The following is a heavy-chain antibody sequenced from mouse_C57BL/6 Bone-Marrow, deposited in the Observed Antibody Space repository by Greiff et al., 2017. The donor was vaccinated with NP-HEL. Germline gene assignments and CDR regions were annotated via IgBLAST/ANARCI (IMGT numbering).Heavy chain of an antibody. CDR1: GYSITSGYY. CDR3: AKLGRSFDY. J-gene: IGHJ2*01. Sequence: DVQLVESGPGLVKPSQSLSLTCSVTGYSITSGYYWNWIRQFPGNKLEWMGYISYDGSNNYNPSLKNRISITRDTSKNQFFLKLNSVTTEDTATYYCAKLGRSFDYWGQGTTLTVSS. V-gene: IGHV3-6*01. D-gene: IGHD4-1*01. CDR2: ISYDGSN.